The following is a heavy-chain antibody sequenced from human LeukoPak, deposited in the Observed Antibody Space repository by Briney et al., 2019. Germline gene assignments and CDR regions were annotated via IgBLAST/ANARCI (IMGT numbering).Heavy chain of an antibody. Sequence: QAGGSLRLSCVASGFTFSSYEMNWVRQAPGKGLEWVSYISSSGSTIYYADSVKGRFTISRDNAKNSLYLQMNSLRAEDTAVYYCARVGSGSYNLRNPYYYYMGVWGKGTTVTVSS. D-gene: IGHD1-26*01. CDR1: GFTFSSYE. CDR2: ISSSGSTI. CDR3: ARVGSGSYNLRNPYYYYMGV. J-gene: IGHJ6*03. V-gene: IGHV3-48*03.